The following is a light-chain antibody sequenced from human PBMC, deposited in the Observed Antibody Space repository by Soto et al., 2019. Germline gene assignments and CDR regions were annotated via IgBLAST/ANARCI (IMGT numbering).Light chain of an antibody. V-gene: IGKV1-8*01. CDR1: QGISSY. Sequence: AIRMTQSPSSLSASTGDRVTITCRSSQGISSYLAWYQQKPGKAPKLLIYAASTLQSGVPSRFSGSGSGTDFTLTISSLQPEDFATYYCQQSYSRELTFGGGTKVDIK. CDR2: AAS. CDR3: QQSYSRELT. J-gene: IGKJ4*01.